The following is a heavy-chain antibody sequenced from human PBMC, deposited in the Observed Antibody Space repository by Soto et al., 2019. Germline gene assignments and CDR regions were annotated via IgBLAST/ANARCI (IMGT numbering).Heavy chain of an antibody. J-gene: IGHJ4*02. CDR1: GFTFSSNG. Sequence: PGGSLRLSCAASGFTFSSNGMHWVRPAPGKGLEWVAVISYDGSNKYYADSVKGRFTISRDNSKNTLYLQMNSLRAEDTAVYYCAKDGGDIVVVPAAKNLDYWGQGTLVTVSS. V-gene: IGHV3-30*18. CDR3: AKDGGDIVVVPAAKNLDY. CDR2: ISYDGSNK. D-gene: IGHD2-2*01.